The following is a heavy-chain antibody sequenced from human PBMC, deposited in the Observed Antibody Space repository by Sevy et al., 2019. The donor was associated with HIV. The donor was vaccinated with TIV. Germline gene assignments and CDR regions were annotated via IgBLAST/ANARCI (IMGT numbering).Heavy chain of an antibody. Sequence: ASVKVSCKASGGTFSSYAISWVRQAPGQGLEWMGGIIAIFGTANYSQKFQGRVTITADESTSTAYTELSSLRSEDTAVYYCARPQVVPAANPDYYYGMDVWGQGTTVTVSS. J-gene: IGHJ6*02. D-gene: IGHD2-2*01. CDR2: IIAIFGTA. CDR1: GGTFSSYA. CDR3: ARPQVVPAANPDYYYGMDV. V-gene: IGHV1-69*13.